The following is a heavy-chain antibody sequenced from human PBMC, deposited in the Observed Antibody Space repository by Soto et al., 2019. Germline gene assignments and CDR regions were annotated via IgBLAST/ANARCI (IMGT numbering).Heavy chain of an antibody. CDR2: ISYDGSNK. V-gene: IGHV3-30*18. D-gene: IGHD6-13*01. Sequence: GGSLRLSCAASGFTFSSYGMHWVRQAPGKRLEWVAVISYDGSNKYYADSVKGRFTISRDNSKNTLYLQMNSLRAEDTAVYYCAKSPKGGKYSSSWYYYYYMDVWGKGTTVTVSS. J-gene: IGHJ6*03. CDR3: AKSPKGGKYSSSWYYYYYMDV. CDR1: GFTFSSYG.